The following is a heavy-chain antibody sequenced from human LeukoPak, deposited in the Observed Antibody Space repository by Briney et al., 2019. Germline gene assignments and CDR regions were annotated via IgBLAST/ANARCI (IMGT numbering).Heavy chain of an antibody. CDR3: ARMSSSSWYVCDY. Sequence: PGGSLRLSCAASGFTFSSYTMNWIRQAPGKGLEWVANIKQDGSEKYYVDSVMGRFTISRDNAKNSLYLQMNSLRAEDTAVNYCARMSSSSWYVCDYWGQGTLVTVSS. CDR1: GFTFSSYT. CDR2: IKQDGSEK. J-gene: IGHJ4*02. V-gene: IGHV3-7*01. D-gene: IGHD6-13*01.